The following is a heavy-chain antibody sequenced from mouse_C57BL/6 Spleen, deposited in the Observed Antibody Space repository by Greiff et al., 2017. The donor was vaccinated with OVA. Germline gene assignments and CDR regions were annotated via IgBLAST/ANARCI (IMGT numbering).Heavy chain of an antibody. J-gene: IGHJ1*03. D-gene: IGHD1-1*01. V-gene: IGHV14-3*01. Sequence: EVQLQQSVAELVRPGASVKLSCTASGFNIKNTYMHWVKQRPEQGLEWIGRIDPANGNTKYAPKFQGKATITADTSSNTAYLQLSSLTSEDTAIYYWAPSTTVVEGYFDVWGTGTTVTVSS. CDR3: APSTTVVEGYFDV. CDR2: IDPANGNT. CDR1: GFNIKNTY.